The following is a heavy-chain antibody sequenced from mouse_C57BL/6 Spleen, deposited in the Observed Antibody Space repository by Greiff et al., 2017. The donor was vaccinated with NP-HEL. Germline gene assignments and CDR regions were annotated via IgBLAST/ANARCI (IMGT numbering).Heavy chain of an antibody. CDR1: GYTFTSYW. CDR2: IDPSDSYT. V-gene: IGHV1-69*01. D-gene: IGHD3-2*02. CDR3: ARSGNAQAYYFDY. J-gene: IGHJ2*01. Sequence: LQQPGAELVMPGASVKLSCKASGYTFTSYWMHWVKQRPGQGLEWIGEIDPSDSYTNYNQKFKGKSTLTVDKSSSTAYMQLSSLTSEDSAVYYCARSGNAQAYYFDYWGQGTTLTVSS.